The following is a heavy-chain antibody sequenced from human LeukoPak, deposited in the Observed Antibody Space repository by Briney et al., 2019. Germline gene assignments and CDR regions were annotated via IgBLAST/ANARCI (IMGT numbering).Heavy chain of an antibody. J-gene: IGHJ6*02. CDR3: ARDVVVVTATDYYYYGMDV. CDR1: GGSKSRGGYS. Sequence: SQTLSLTCAVSGGSKSRGGYSWCWIRQPPAKGLEWIGYIYLPGSAYYNPSLQSRVSTSVDRAKSQFSLKLSSVTAADTAVYYCARDVVVVTATDYYYYGMDVWGQGTTVTVSS. V-gene: IGHV4-30-2*01. D-gene: IGHD2-21*02. CDR2: IYLPGSA.